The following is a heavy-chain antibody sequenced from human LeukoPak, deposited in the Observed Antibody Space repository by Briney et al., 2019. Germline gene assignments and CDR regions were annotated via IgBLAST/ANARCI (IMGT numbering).Heavy chain of an antibody. D-gene: IGHD3-10*01. J-gene: IGHJ4*02. CDR1: GFTFSSYS. CDR2: ISSSGSTI. CDR3: ARVPPLPRGGGDY. V-gene: IGHV3-48*04. Sequence: AGGSLRLSCAASGFTFSSYSMNWVRQAPGKGLEWVSYISSSGSTIYYADSVKGRFTISRDNAKNSLYLQMNSLRAEDTAVYYCARVPPLPRGGGDYWGQRTLVTVSS.